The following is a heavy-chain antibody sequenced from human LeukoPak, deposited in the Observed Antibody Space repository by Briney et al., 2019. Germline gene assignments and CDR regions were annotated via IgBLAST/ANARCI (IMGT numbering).Heavy chain of an antibody. D-gene: IGHD6-13*01. CDR3: ARSPLVPRWFDP. CDR2: IDPSDSYT. V-gene: IGHV5-10-1*01. CDR1: GNIFTSYW. J-gene: IGHJ5*02. Sequence: GESLKISCQGSGNIFTSYWINWGRQVPGKGLEWMGRIDPSDSYTNYSPSFQGHVTISADESIRTAYLQWSSLKASDTAMYYCARSPLVPRWFDPWGQGTLVSVSS.